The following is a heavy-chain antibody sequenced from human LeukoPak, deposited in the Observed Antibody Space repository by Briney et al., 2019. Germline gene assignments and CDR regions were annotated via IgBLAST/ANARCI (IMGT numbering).Heavy chain of an antibody. CDR3: VRDAGGY. D-gene: IGHD1-14*01. Sequence: GRSLRLSCVASGFTLRTHAMHWVRQAPGKGLEWVAVISSDGSKKFYSDSVKGQFTISRDNSKNTLYLQMNSLRTEDTGVYFCVRDAGGYWGQGTLVTVSS. CDR2: ISSDGSKK. J-gene: IGHJ4*02. V-gene: IGHV3-30-3*01. CDR1: GFTLRTHA.